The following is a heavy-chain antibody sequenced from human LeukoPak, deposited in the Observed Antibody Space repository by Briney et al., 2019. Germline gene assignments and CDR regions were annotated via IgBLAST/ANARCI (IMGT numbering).Heavy chain of an antibody. CDR1: GFTFSSYA. CDR3: ARDLHYYDSSGYYYGFDY. CDR2: ISYDGSNK. V-gene: IGHV3-30-3*01. Sequence: GGSLRLSCAASGFTFSSYAMHWVRQAPGKGLGWVAVISYDGSNKYYADSVKGRFTISRDNSKNTLYLQMNSLRAEDTAVYYCARDLHYYDSSGYYYGFDYWGQGTLVTVSS. D-gene: IGHD3-22*01. J-gene: IGHJ4*02.